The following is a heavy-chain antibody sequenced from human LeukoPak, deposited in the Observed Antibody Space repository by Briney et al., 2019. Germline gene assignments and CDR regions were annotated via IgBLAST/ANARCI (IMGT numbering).Heavy chain of an antibody. CDR2: IWYDGSNK. D-gene: IGHD6-13*01. CDR1: GFTFSSYG. CDR3: ARDKRQQLVQTAWYFDY. Sequence: PGGSLRLSCAASGFTFSSYGMHWVRQAPGKGLEWVAVIWYDGSNKYYADSVKGRFTISRDNSKNTLYLQMNSLRAEDTAVYYCARDKRQQLVQTAWYFDYWGQGTLVTVSS. J-gene: IGHJ4*02. V-gene: IGHV3-33*01.